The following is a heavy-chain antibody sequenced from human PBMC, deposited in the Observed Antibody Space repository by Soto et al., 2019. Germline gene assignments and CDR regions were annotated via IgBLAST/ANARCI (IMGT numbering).Heavy chain of an antibody. J-gene: IGHJ5*02. Sequence: SETLSLTCTVSGDSISSNNNYWSWIRQPPGEGLEWIGFISYSGTTSYSPSLKSRVAISLDTSKNQFSLSLSSVTAADTAVYYCSRDSGSVYSYGPWERKTNWFDPWGQGTLVTVSS. D-gene: IGHD5-18*01. CDR2: ISYSGTT. CDR1: GDSISSNNNY. V-gene: IGHV4-30-4*01. CDR3: SRDSGSVYSYGPWERKTNWFDP.